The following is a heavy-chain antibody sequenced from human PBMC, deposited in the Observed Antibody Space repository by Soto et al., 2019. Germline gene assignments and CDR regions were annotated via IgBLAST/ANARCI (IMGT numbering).Heavy chain of an antibody. Sequence: QVQLVESGGGVVQPGRSLRLSCAASGFTFSSYAMHWVRQAPGKGLEWVAVISYDGSNKYYADSVKGRFTISRDNSKNTLYLQMNSLRAEDTAVYYCVRQGVGYYYDSRGQGDAFDIWGQGTMVTVSS. D-gene: IGHD3-22*01. J-gene: IGHJ3*02. CDR3: VRQGVGYYYDSRGQGDAFDI. CDR2: ISYDGSNK. V-gene: IGHV3-30-3*01. CDR1: GFTFSSYA.